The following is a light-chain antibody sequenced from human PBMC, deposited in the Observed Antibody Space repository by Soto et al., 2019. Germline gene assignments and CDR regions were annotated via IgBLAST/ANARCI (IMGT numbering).Light chain of an antibody. J-gene: IGKJ2*03. CDR2: KAS. CDR1: QSIGSS. Sequence: DIPMTQSPATLSASVGDRVTITCRASQSIGSSLAWYQQRPGKAPKLLIHKASSLESGVPSTFSGGGSGTEFSLTITSLQPDDFATYYCQQYHSYSYSFGQGTKLEIK. V-gene: IGKV1-5*03. CDR3: QQYHSYSYS.